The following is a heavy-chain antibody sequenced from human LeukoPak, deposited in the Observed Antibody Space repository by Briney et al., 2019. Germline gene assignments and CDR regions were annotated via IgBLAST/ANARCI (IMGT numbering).Heavy chain of an antibody. CDR1: GYTFSMYN. D-gene: IGHD3-16*01. V-gene: IGHV1-2*04. Sequence: AASVKVSCKASGYTFSMYNMHWVRQAPGQGLEWMGWINPNSGGTNYAQKFQGWVTMTRDTSISTAYMELSRLRSDDTAVYYCAREGTSEGVMILDYWGQGTLVTVSS. CDR2: INPNSGGT. CDR3: AREGTSEGVMILDY. J-gene: IGHJ4*02.